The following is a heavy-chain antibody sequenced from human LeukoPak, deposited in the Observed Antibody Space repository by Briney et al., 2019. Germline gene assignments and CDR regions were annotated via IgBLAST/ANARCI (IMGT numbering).Heavy chain of an antibody. CDR3: ARDPAKFWSGHDY. J-gene: IGHJ4*02. CDR2: ISYDGGNK. V-gene: IGHV3-30*03. Sequence: PGRSLRLSCTASGFTFSSYGMHWVRQAPGKGLEWVAVISYDGGNKYYADSVKGRFTISRDNSKNTLYVQMNSLRAEDTAVYYCARDPAKFWSGHDYWGQGTLVAVSS. D-gene: IGHD3-3*01. CDR1: GFTFSSYG.